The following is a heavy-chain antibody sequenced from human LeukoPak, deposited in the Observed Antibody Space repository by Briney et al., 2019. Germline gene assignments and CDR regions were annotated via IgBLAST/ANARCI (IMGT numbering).Heavy chain of an antibody. CDR1: GYTFTGYY. CDR3: ARDYYDSSGYPGVQYYYYMDV. Sequence: ASVKVSCKASGYTFTGYYMHWVRQAPGQGLAWMGWINPNSGGTNYAQKFQGRVTMTRDTSISTAYMELSRLRSDDTAVYYCARDYYDSSGYPGVQYYYYMDVWGKGTTVTVSS. V-gene: IGHV1-2*02. J-gene: IGHJ6*03. D-gene: IGHD3-22*01. CDR2: INPNSGGT.